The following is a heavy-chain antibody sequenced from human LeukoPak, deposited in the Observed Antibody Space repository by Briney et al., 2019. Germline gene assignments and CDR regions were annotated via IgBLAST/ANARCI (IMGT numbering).Heavy chain of an antibody. V-gene: IGHV3-30*04. CDR3: VRITTVHFDY. CDR2: DGSAK. D-gene: IGHD1-14*01. CDR1: GFAFSSFA. J-gene: IGHJ4*02. Sequence: GGSLRLSCTVSGFAFSSFAMHWVRQAPGKGLAWVAVDGSAKDHADSVKGRITISRDNAKNSLYLQMDSLRAEDTAVYYCVRITTVHFDYWGQGALVAVSS.